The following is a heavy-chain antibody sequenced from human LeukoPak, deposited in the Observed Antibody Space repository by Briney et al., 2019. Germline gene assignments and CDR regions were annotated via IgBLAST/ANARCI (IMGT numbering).Heavy chain of an antibody. D-gene: IGHD5-18*01. CDR2: IYYSGGT. Sequence: KPSETLSLTCTVSGGSVSSGSYYWSWIRQPPGKGLAWIGYIYYSGGTKYNPSLKSRVTISVDTSKNQFSLKLSSVTAADTAVYYCASPGATMVTWDAFDIWGQGTMVTVSS. V-gene: IGHV4-61*01. CDR1: GGSVSSGSYY. J-gene: IGHJ3*02. CDR3: ASPGATMVTWDAFDI.